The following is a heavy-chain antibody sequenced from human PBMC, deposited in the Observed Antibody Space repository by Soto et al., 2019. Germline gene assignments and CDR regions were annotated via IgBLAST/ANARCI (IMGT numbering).Heavy chain of an antibody. Sequence: QVQLVQSGAEVKKPGSSVRVSCRSSGDTFSSYIVNWLRLAPGRGLEWMGRVIPVLTTTDYAQNFRSRVTISADSSTNTVYQDLSSLRSDDTAVYYCARRRYCGYDCYHKHYYGMDVWGQGSLVTVAS. CDR1: GDTFSSYI. CDR2: VIPVLTTT. D-gene: IGHD2-21*02. CDR3: ARRRYCGYDCYHKHYYGMDV. J-gene: IGHJ6*02. V-gene: IGHV1-69*08.